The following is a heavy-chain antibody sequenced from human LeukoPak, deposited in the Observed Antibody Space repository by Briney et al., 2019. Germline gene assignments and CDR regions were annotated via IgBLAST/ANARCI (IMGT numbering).Heavy chain of an antibody. J-gene: IGHJ4*02. CDR3: ARDDPLDLGYCSGGSCYSMVY. CDR2: MSAYNGNT. V-gene: IGHV1-18*01. D-gene: IGHD2-15*01. CDR1: GYTFTSYG. Sequence: ASVKVSCKASGYTFTSYGISWVRRAPGQGLEWKGWMSAYNGNTNYAQKLQGRVTMTTDTSTSTAYMELRSLRSDDTAVYYCARDDPLDLGYCSGGSCYSMVYWGQGTLVTVSS.